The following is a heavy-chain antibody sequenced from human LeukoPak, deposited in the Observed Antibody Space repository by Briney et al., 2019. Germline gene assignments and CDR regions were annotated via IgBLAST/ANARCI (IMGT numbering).Heavy chain of an antibody. Sequence: GGSLRLSCVASGFTFSNYWMSWVRQAPGKGLEWVANIKQDGSEKYYVDSVKGRFTISRDNAKNSLYLQMNSLRAEDTAVYYCARVRGSSWYRLDYWGQGTLVTVSS. J-gene: IGHJ4*02. CDR3: ARVRGSSWYRLDY. CDR2: IKQDGSEK. V-gene: IGHV3-7*01. D-gene: IGHD6-13*01. CDR1: GFTFSNYW.